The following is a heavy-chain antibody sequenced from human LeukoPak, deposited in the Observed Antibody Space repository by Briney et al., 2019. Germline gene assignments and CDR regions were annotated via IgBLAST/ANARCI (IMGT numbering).Heavy chain of an antibody. D-gene: IGHD3-10*01. CDR1: GFTFSSYG. Sequence: GGSLRLSCAASGFTFSSYGTHWVRQAPGKGLEWVAVISYDGSNKYYADSVKGRFTISRDNSKNTLYLQMNSLRAEDTAVYYCAKDRLGAGGRYYFDYWGQGTLVTVSS. CDR3: AKDRLGAGGRYYFDY. V-gene: IGHV3-30*18. CDR2: ISYDGSNK. J-gene: IGHJ4*02.